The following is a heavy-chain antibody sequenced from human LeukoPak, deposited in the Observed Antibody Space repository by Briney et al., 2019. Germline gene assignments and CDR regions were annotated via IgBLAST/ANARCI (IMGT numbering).Heavy chain of an antibody. J-gene: IGHJ6*02. V-gene: IGHV3-66*01. D-gene: IGHD1-26*01. Sequence: PGGSLRLSCAASGFTFSDYWMSWVRQAPGKGLEWVSVIYSGGSTYYADSVKGRFTISRDNSKNTLYLQMNSLRAEDTAVYYCARLGATLFYGMDVWGQGTTVTVSS. CDR1: GFTFSDYW. CDR2: IYSGGST. CDR3: ARLGATLFYGMDV.